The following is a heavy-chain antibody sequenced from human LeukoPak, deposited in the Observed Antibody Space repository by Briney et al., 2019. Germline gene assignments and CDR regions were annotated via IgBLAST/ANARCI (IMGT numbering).Heavy chain of an antibody. Sequence: TSVKVSCKASGFTFTSSAMQWVRQARGQRLESIGWIVVGSGNTNYAQKFQERVTITRDMSTSTAYMELSSLRSEDTAVYYCAAEVVYDLTPSKGFDPWGQGTLVTVSS. V-gene: IGHV1-58*02. CDR2: IVVGSGNT. D-gene: IGHD3-3*01. CDR3: AAEVVYDLTPSKGFDP. CDR1: GFTFTSSA. J-gene: IGHJ5*02.